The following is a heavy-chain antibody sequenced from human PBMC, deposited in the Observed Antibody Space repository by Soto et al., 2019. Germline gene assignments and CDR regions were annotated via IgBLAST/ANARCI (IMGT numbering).Heavy chain of an antibody. Sequence: QLGGSLRLSCAASGFTFSSYGMHWVRQAPGKGLEWVAVISYDGSNKYYADSVKGRFTISRDNSKNTLYLQMNSLRAEDTAVYYCAKDHGGRYFEYYFDYWGQGTLVTVSS. CDR3: AKDHGGRYFEYYFDY. CDR1: GFTFSSYG. CDR2: ISYDGSNK. D-gene: IGHD3-9*01. J-gene: IGHJ4*02. V-gene: IGHV3-30*18.